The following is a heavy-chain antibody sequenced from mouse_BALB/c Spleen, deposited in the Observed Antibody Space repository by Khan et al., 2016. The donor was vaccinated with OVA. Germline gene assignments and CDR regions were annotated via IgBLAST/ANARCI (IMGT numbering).Heavy chain of an antibody. J-gene: IGHJ3*01. Sequence: EVELVESGGDLVKPGGSLKLSCAASGFTFSSYGMSWVRQTPDKRLEWVATISSDGSYTYYPDSVKGRFTISRDNVKNTLYLQMSSLKSEDTAMYYGASHLTGSFAYWGQGTRVTVSA. CDR1: GFTFSSYG. CDR3: ASHLTGSFAY. V-gene: IGHV5-6*01. D-gene: IGHD4-1*01. CDR2: ISSDGSYT.